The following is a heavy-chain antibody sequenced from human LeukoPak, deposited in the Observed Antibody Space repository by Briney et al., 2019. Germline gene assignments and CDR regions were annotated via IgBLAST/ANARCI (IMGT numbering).Heavy chain of an antibody. CDR2: MNPNSGNT. Sequence: ASVELSCKASGYTFTSYDINWVRQATGQGLEGMGWMNPNSGNTGYAHKFQGRRTMTRNTSISTAYMELSSLSSEDTAMYYCARGFRSDSSGRKFYYWGQGALVPVSS. D-gene: IGHD3-22*01. CDR3: ARGFRSDSSGRKFYY. J-gene: IGHJ4*02. V-gene: IGHV1-8*01. CDR1: GYTFTSYD.